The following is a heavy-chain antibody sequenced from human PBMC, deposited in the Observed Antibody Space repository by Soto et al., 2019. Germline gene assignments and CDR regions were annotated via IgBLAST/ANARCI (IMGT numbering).Heavy chain of an antibody. CDR3: ARDSGYGSGASVNHYLDY. Sequence: GGSLRLSCTASGFMFSSYTMNWVRQAPGKGLEWVSSVSFRGDIYYADSLEGRFTISRDDAKNSLYLQMNSLRAEDTAVYYCARDSGYGSGASVNHYLDYWGHGTLVTVSS. D-gene: IGHD3-10*01. V-gene: IGHV3-21*01. J-gene: IGHJ4*01. CDR2: VSFRGDI. CDR1: GFMFSSYT.